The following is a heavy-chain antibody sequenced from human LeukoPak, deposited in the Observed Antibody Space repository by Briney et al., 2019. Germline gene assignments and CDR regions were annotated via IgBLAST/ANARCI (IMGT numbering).Heavy chain of an antibody. CDR2: IIPIFGTA. D-gene: IGHD5-18*01. CDR1: GGTLSSYA. Sequence: ASVKVSCKASGGTLSSYATSWVRQAPGQGLEWMGRIIPIFGTANYAQKFQGRVTITTDESTSTAYMELSSLRSEDTAVYYCASQRYSYGAYDAFDIWGQGTMVTVSS. CDR3: ASQRYSYGAYDAFDI. V-gene: IGHV1-69*05. J-gene: IGHJ3*02.